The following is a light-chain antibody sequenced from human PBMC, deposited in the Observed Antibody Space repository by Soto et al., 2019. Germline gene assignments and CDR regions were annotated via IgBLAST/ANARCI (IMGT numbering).Light chain of an antibody. CDR2: STN. CDR1: SGXVSTSYY. CDR3: VLYMGSGIWV. Sequence: QTVVTQEPSFSVSPGRTVTLTCGLSSGXVSTSYYPSWYQQTPGQAPRTLIYSTNTRSSGVPDRFSGSILGNKAALTITGAQADDESDYYCVLYMGSGIWVFGGGTKVTVL. V-gene: IGLV8-61*01. J-gene: IGLJ3*02.